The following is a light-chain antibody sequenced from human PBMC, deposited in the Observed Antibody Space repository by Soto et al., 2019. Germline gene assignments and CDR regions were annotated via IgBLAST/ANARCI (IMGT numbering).Light chain of an antibody. CDR3: LQHNSYPPS. V-gene: IGKV1-17*01. Sequence: DIQMTQSPSSLSASVGDRVTITCRASQGIGSDLGWYQQKPGKAPKRLIYAASSLQSGVPSRFSGSGSGREFTLTISSLQPEDFATYFCLQHNSYPPSFGGGTKVEIK. CDR2: AAS. J-gene: IGKJ4*01. CDR1: QGIGSD.